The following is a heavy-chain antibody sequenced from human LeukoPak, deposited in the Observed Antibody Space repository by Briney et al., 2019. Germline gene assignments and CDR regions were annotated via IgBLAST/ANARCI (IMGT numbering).Heavy chain of an antibody. CDR1: GFTFSSYA. J-gene: IGHJ4*02. V-gene: IGHV3-30-3*01. D-gene: IGHD3-3*01. CDR2: ISYDGSNK. CDR3: ARGNYDFWSGYYMDLDY. Sequence: PGGSLRLSCAASGFTFSSYAMHWVRQAPGKGLEWVAVISYDGSNKYYADSVKGRFTISRDNSKNTLYLQMNSLRAEDTAVYYCARGNYDFWSGYYMDLDYWGQGTLVTVSS.